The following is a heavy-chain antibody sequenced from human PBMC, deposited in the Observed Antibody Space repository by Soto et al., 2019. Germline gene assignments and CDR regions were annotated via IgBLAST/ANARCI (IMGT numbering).Heavy chain of an antibody. J-gene: IGHJ4*02. V-gene: IGHV3-23*01. CDR2: VSGGSGTT. CDR1: GFRYSTYG. Sequence: EVQLLESGGGLVQPGGSLRLSCAVSGFRYSTYGVTWVRQAPGKGLEWVSGVSGGSGTTHYKDSVRGRFTVTGDNSKNTVYLEMNSLILEDTAVYYCTRWNGYADYWGQVTLVTVSS. CDR3: TRWNGYADY. D-gene: IGHD1-1*01.